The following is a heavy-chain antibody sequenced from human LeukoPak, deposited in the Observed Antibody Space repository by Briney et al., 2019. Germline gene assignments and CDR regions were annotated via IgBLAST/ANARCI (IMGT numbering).Heavy chain of an antibody. CDR1: GFSFSSFG. Sequence: GGPLRLSCAASGFSFSSFGMHWVRQAPGGGLEWVTIVGYDESIKYYADSVKDRFTISRDNSKNTVHLQMNSLRAEDTAVYYCARGSGGYQYLMDVWGQGATVIVSS. V-gene: IGHV3-33*01. J-gene: IGHJ6*02. CDR2: VGYDESIK. D-gene: IGHD2-15*01. CDR3: ARGSGGYQYLMDV.